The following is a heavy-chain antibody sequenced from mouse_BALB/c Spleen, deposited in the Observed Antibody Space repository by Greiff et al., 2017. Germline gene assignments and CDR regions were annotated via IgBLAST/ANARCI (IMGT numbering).Heavy chain of an antibody. D-gene: IGHD2-4*01. CDR3: TRSDDYEERFAY. CDR1: GYTFTSYY. CDR2: INPSNGGT. J-gene: IGHJ3*01. V-gene: IGHV1S81*02. Sequence: QVQLQQSGAELVKPGASVKLSCKASGYTFTSYYMYWVKQRPGQGLEWIGEINPSNGGTNFNEKFKSKATLTVDKSSSTAYMQLSSLTSEDSAVYYCTRSDDYEERFAYRGEGTLVTVSA.